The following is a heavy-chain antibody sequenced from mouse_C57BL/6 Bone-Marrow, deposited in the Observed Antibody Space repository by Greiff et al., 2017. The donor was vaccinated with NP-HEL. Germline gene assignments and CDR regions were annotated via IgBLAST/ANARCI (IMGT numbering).Heavy chain of an antibody. D-gene: IGHD2-12*01. Sequence: EVKLVESGGDLVKPGGSLKLSCAASGFTFSSYGMSWVRQTPDKRLEWVATISSGGSYTYYPDSVKGRFTISRDNAKNTLYLQMSSLKSEDTAMYYCARETTPLAYWGQGTLVTVSA. CDR2: ISSGGSYT. CDR3: ARETTPLAY. CDR1: GFTFSSYG. J-gene: IGHJ3*01. V-gene: IGHV5-6*01.